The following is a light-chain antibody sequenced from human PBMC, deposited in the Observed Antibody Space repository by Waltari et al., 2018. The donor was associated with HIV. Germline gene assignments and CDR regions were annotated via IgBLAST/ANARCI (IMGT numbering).Light chain of an antibody. Sequence: SSELTQPPSVSVSPGQTARISCSGDTLSKQYAYWYQQKPGQAPVVVIIKDTERPSGIPERFSGSNSGTTVTLTIRGVQAEDEADYYCQSSDNSEHMIFGGGTKLTVL. CDR1: TLSKQY. J-gene: IGLJ2*01. CDR2: KDT. V-gene: IGLV3-25*03. CDR3: QSSDNSEHMI.